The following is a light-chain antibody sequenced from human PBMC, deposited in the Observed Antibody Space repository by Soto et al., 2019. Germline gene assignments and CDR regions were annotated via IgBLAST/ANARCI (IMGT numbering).Light chain of an antibody. CDR3: QQYGSAPWT. CDR2: GAS. J-gene: IGKJ1*01. V-gene: IGKV3-20*01. Sequence: EIVLTQSTGTLSLSLGERATLSCRASQSVTSSFLAWYQQTPGQAPRLLIYGASSRATGVPDRFSGSGSGTDFTLTISRLEPEDFAGYYCQQYGSAPWTFGQGTKMEIK. CDR1: QSVTSSF.